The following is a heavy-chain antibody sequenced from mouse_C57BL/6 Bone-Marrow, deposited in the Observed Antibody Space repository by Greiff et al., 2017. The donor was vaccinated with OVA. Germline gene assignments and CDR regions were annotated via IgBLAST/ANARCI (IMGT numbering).Heavy chain of an antibody. V-gene: IGHV2-9*01. Sequence: VQVVESGPGLVAPSQRLSITCTVSGFSFTSYGVDWVRQPPGKGLEWLGVIWGGGSTNYNSALMSRLSISKDNSKSQVFLKLNSLQTDDTARYDCAKHEGDYAWFAYWGQGTLVTVSA. CDR2: IWGGGST. CDR3: AKHEGDYAWFAY. D-gene: IGHD2-4*01. J-gene: IGHJ3*01. CDR1: GFSFTSYG.